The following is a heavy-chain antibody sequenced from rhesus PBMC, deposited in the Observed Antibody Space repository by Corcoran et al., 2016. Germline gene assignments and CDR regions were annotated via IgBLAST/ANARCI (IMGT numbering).Heavy chain of an antibody. V-gene: IGHV4S2*01. CDR2: IYGSGGST. D-gene: IGHD4-29*01. CDR3: AREERDYDMYGYFEF. CDR1: GASISSNY. Sequence: QVQLQESGPGLVKPAETLPLTCAVSGASISSNYWSWSRPAPGTGREWIGRIYGSGGSTDYHPSLKSRVTISIDTSKNQFSLKLSSVTAADTAVYYCAREERDYDMYGYFEFWGQGALVTVSS. J-gene: IGHJ1*01.